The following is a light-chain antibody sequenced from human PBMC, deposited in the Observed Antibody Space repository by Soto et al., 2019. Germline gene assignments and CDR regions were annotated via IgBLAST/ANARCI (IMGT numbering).Light chain of an antibody. J-gene: IGLJ1*01. CDR1: SSDVGDYNY. V-gene: IGLV2-14*03. Sequence: QSALTQPRSVSGSPGQSVTISCTGTSSDVGDYNYVSWYQQHPGKVPKLMIFDVNRRPSGVSDRFSGSKSGNTASLTISGLQAEDEGDYYCSSYTSSSTHVFGSGTKVTVL. CDR3: SSYTSSSTHV. CDR2: DVN.